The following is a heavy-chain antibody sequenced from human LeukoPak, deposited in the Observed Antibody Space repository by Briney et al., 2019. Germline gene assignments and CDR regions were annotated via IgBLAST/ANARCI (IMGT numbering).Heavy chain of an antibody. V-gene: IGHV3-23*01. Sequence: PGGSLRLSCAASVYTFRLCAMSCLRQAPGKGLEWVSVVSDSGGSTYYADFVKGRFTISRDNSKDTLYLQMNSLRAEDTAVYDCVRGRVGATPFDYWGQGTLVTVSS. CDR2: VSDSGGST. D-gene: IGHD1-26*01. CDR3: VRGRVGATPFDY. CDR1: VYTFRLCA. J-gene: IGHJ4*02.